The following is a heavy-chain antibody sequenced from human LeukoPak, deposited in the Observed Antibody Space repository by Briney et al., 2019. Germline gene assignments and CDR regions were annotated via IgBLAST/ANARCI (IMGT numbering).Heavy chain of an antibody. CDR1: GFTFSSYG. J-gene: IGHJ4*02. CDR2: IWYDGSNK. Sequence: PGGSLRLSCAASGFTFSSYGMHGVRQAPGKGLEGVAVIWYDGSNKYYADSVKGRFTISRDNSKNTLYLQMNSLRAEDTAVYYCAKDRGGGRYSSSSGGLGYWGQGTLVTVSS. CDR3: AKDRGGGRYSSSSGGLGY. V-gene: IGHV3-33*06. D-gene: IGHD6-6*01.